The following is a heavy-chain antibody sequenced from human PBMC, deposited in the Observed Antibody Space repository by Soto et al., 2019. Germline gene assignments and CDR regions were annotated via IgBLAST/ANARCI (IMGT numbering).Heavy chain of an antibody. D-gene: IGHD6-19*01. CDR1: GYTFSNYG. CDR2: ISGYNGNT. CDR3: ARDRDTSGWYRSNY. J-gene: IGHJ4*02. Sequence: QVQLVQSGGEVKQPGASVKVSCKTSGYTFSNYGISWVRQAPGQGLGWVGWISGYNGNTKHAQNVQGRVTLTTDTSTSTDYMELRSLTSDDTAVYYCARDRDTSGWYRSNYWGQGTLVSVSS. V-gene: IGHV1-18*01.